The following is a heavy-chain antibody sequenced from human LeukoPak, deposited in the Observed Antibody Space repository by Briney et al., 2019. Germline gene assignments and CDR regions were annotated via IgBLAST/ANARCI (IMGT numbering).Heavy chain of an antibody. J-gene: IGHJ4*02. CDR1: GFTFSSYE. CDR2: ISSSGSTI. Sequence: GGSLRLSCAASGFTFSSYEMNWVRQAPGKGLEWVAYISSSGSTIYYADSVKGRLTISRDNAKNSLYLQMNSLRAEDTAVYYCARDLEGFGELISPHYFDYWGQGTLVTVSS. CDR3: ARDLEGFGELISPHYFDY. V-gene: IGHV3-48*03. D-gene: IGHD3-10*01.